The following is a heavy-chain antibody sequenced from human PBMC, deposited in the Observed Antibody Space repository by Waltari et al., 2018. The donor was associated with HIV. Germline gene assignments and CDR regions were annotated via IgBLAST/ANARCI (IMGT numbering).Heavy chain of an antibody. J-gene: IGHJ6*02. CDR1: GGSISSGSYY. D-gene: IGHD3-3*01. Sequence: QVQLQESGPGLVKPSQTLSLTCTVSGGSISSGSYYWSWIRQPAGKGLEWIGRIYTSGSTNYNPSLKSRVTISVDTSKNQFSLKLSAVTAADTAVYYCAREGKEDYDFWSGYFFGMDVWGQGTTVTVSS. V-gene: IGHV4-61*02. CDR2: IYTSGST. CDR3: AREGKEDYDFWSGYFFGMDV.